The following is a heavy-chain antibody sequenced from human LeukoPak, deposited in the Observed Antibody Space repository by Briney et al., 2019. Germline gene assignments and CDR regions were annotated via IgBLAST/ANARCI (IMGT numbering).Heavy chain of an antibody. D-gene: IGHD3-10*01. CDR3: ARDAKYYYGSRTYFLFEY. Sequence: SGTLTLTCTVSGDTFSTYYWSWIRQPAGKGPEWIGHIYTSGTTNYNPSLNSRVTMSIDTYKNQFSLILSSSTAADTAVYYCARDAKYYYGSRTYFLFEYWGQGTLLTVSS. CDR2: IYTSGTT. V-gene: IGHV4-4*07. J-gene: IGHJ4*02. CDR1: GDTFSTYY.